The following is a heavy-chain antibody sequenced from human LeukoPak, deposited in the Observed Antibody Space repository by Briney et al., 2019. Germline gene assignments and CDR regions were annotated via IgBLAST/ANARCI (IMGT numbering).Heavy chain of an antibody. V-gene: IGHV3-48*03. J-gene: IGHJ3*02. D-gene: IGHD4-17*01. CDR2: IRSSGSTR. CDR1: GFTFSSYE. CDR3: ARHGAPDAFDI. Sequence: GSLRLSCAGSGFTFSSYEMNWVRQGPGKGLEWVSNIRSSGSTRHYADSVKGRFTISRDNAKNSLYLQMNSLRAEDTAVYYCARHGAPDAFDIWGQGTMVTVSS.